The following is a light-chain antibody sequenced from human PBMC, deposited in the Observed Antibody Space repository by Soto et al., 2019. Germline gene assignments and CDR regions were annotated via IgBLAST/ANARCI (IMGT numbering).Light chain of an antibody. CDR1: QRVNNNY. Sequence: EIVLTQSPGTLSLFPGETAALSCRASQRVNNNYLAWYQLRYGQAPRLLIYVASIRATGIPDRFSGSGSGTDFTLTIRGLEPEDFAMYYCQQYGGSAPITFGQGKRLEIE. V-gene: IGKV3-20*01. CDR3: QQYGGSAPIT. J-gene: IGKJ5*01. CDR2: VAS.